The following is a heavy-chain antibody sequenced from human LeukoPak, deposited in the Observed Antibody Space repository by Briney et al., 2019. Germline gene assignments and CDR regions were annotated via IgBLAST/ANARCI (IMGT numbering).Heavy chain of an antibody. CDR3: ASEKWVKREGVYYYYGITV. CDR2: MNPNSGNT. J-gene: IGHJ6*02. D-gene: IGHD1-26*01. CDR1: GYPFNTYD. Sequence: ASVKVSCKASGYPFNTYDINWVRQATGQGLEWMGWMNPNSGNTNCAQKFEGRVTMTRDTAMGTAYMELSSLTSEDTAVYYCASEKWVKREGVYYYYGITVWGQGTTVTVSS. V-gene: IGHV1-8*01.